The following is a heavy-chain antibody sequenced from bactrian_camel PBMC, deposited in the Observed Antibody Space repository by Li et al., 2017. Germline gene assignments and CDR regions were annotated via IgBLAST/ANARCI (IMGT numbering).Heavy chain of an antibody. CDR2: IRRGTGST. V-gene: IGHV3-3*01. Sequence: VQLVESGGGSVQAGGSLRLSCVASGNIYSSGCMAWFRQAPGKEREWVVAIRRGTGSTYYADSVKGRFTVSQDNAKNTMSLQMSSLKPEDTGMYYCAAVDSTSWEPCSTPHYNNWGQGTQVTVS. D-gene: IGHD5*01. J-gene: IGHJ4*01. CDR1: GNIYSSGC. CDR3: AAVDSTSWEPCSTPHYNN.